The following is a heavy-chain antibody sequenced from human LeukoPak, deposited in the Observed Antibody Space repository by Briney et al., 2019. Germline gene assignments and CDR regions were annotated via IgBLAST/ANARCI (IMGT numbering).Heavy chain of an antibody. CDR1: GYTFTSYG. CDR3: ARAYLGYSRFDP. V-gene: IGHV1-18*01. CDR2: ISAYNGNT. J-gene: IGHJ5*02. Sequence: ASVKVSCKASGYTFTSYGISWVRQAPGQGLEWMGWISAYNGNTNCAQKLQGRVTMTTDTSTSTAYMELRSLRSDDTAVYYCARAYLGYSRFDPWGQGALVTVSS. D-gene: IGHD5-18*01.